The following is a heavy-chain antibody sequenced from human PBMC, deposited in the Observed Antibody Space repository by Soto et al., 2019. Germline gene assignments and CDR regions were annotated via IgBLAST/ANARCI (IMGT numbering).Heavy chain of an antibody. CDR1: GFTFSNYA. V-gene: IGHV3-23*01. D-gene: IGHD6-19*01. Sequence: PGGSLRLSCAASGFTFSNYAMSWVRQAPGKGLVWVSAITGSGSSTNYADSVKGRFTISRDNAKNTLYLQMNSLRAEDTAVYYCARGSSGWSHFDYWGQGTLVTVSS. CDR2: ITGSGSST. CDR3: ARGSSGWSHFDY. J-gene: IGHJ4*02.